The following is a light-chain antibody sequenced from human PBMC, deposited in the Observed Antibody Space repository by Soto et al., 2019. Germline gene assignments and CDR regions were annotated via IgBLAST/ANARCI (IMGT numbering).Light chain of an antibody. CDR2: LGS. CDR1: QSLLHSDGYNY. Sequence: DIVMTQSPLSLPVTPGEPASISCRSSQSLLHSDGYNYLDWYLQKPGQSPQLLIQLGSMRASGVPDRLSGSGSDTDFTLKISRVEAEDVGVYYCMQVLQIPVTFGPGTKGEI. J-gene: IGKJ3*01. V-gene: IGKV2-28*01. CDR3: MQVLQIPVT.